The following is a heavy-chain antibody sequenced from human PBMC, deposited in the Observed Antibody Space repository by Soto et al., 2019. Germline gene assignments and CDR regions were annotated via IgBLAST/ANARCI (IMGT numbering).Heavy chain of an antibody. CDR1: GGSISSYY. J-gene: IGHJ5*02. Sequence: SETLSLTCTVSGGSISSYYWSWIRQPPGKGLEWIGYIYYSGSTNYNPSLKSRVTISVDTTKNQFSLKLSSVTAADTAVYYCARDLRDYDILTGYSKGADFDPWGQGTLVTVSS. CDR2: IYYSGST. D-gene: IGHD3-9*01. V-gene: IGHV4-59*01. CDR3: ARDLRDYDILTGYSKGADFDP.